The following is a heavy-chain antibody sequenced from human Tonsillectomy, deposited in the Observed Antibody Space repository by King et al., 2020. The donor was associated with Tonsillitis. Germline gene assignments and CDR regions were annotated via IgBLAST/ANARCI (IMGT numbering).Heavy chain of an antibody. CDR3: ARDNFVTAHHPPFDS. Sequence: VQLVQSGAEVKKPGASVKVSCKASGYTFTGYYVHWVRQAPGQGLEWMGWINPNNGDTNYAQIFQGRVSMTRDTSIGTAYMELSSLRTDDTAVYYCARDNFVTAHHPPFDSWGQGTLVTVSS. V-gene: IGHV1-2*02. CDR1: GYTFTGYY. J-gene: IGHJ4*02. CDR2: INPNNGDT. D-gene: IGHD1-20*01.